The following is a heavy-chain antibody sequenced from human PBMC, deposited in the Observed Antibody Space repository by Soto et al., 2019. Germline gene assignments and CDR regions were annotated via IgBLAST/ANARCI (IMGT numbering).Heavy chain of an antibody. CDR3: ARVGRAAADPYFDY. CDR2: IYYSGST. V-gene: IGHV4-59*01. Sequence: SETLSLTCTVSGCSISSYYWSWIRQPPGKGLEWIGYIYYSGSTNYNPSLKSRVTISVDTSKNQFSLKLSSVTAADTAVYYCARVGRAAADPYFDYWGQGTLVTVSS. J-gene: IGHJ4*02. CDR1: GCSISSYY. D-gene: IGHD6-13*01.